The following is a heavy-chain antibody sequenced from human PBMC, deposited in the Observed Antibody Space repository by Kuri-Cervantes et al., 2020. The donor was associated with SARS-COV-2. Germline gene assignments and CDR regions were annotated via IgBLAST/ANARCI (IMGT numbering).Heavy chain of an antibody. CDR1: GGTFSSYA. CDR3: ARGFEDCSSTSCYPGGFDP. V-gene: IGHV1-69*13. J-gene: IGHJ5*02. D-gene: IGHD2-2*01. Sequence: SVKVSCKASGGTFSSYAISWVRQAPGQGLEWMGGIIPIFGTANYAQKFQGRVTITADESTSTAYMELSSLRSEDTAVYYCARGFEDCSSTSCYPGGFDPWGQGTLVTVSS. CDR2: IIPIFGTA.